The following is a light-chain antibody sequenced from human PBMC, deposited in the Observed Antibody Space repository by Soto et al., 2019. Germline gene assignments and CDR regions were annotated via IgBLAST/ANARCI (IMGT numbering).Light chain of an antibody. CDR3: AAWDDSLSGLWV. J-gene: IGLJ3*02. Sequence: QSGLTQPPSASGTPGQRVTISCSGSSSNIGSNYVYWYLQLPGTAPKLLIYSNNQRPSGVPDRFSGSKSGTSASLAISGLRSEDEADYHCAAWDDSLSGLWVFGGGTKLTVL. V-gene: IGLV1-47*02. CDR2: SNN. CDR1: SSNIGSNY.